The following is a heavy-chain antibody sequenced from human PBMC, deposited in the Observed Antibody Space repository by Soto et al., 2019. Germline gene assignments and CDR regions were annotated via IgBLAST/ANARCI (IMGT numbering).Heavy chain of an antibody. V-gene: IGHV3-23*01. CDR1: RFSLNTYG. D-gene: IGHD4-17*01. CDR3: AKNSYGDSWNFGLDV. CDR2: LSASGSGS. J-gene: IGHJ6*02. Sequence: PGGSLRLSCTTSRFSLNTYGMTWVRRAPGKGLEWVSTLSASGSGSYYAESVKGRFTVSRDNSKNTMYLQMNSLRDEGTAVYYCAKNSYGDSWNFGLDVWGQGTTVTVSS.